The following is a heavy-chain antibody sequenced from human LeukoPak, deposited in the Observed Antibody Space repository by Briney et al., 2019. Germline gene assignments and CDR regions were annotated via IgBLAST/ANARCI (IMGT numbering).Heavy chain of an antibody. D-gene: IGHD3-22*01. CDR2: IYYSGST. CDR3: ASRVIWEYYDSSGYRLHDAFDI. CDR1: GGSISSGGYY. V-gene: IGHV4-31*03. Sequence: SETLSLTCTVSGGSISSGGYYWSWIRQHPGKGLEWIGYIYYSGSTYYNPSLKSRVTISVDTSKNQFSLKLSSVTAADTAVYYCASRVIWEYYDSSGYRLHDAFDIWGQGTMVTVSS. J-gene: IGHJ3*02.